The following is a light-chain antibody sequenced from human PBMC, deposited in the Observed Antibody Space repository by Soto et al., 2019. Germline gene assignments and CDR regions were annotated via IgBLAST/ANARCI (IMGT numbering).Light chain of an antibody. CDR2: DVT. Sequence: QSAPTQPASVSGSPGQSITISCTGAIRDVGGHNFVSWYQQHPGKAPKLIIYDVTNRPSGVSNRFSGSKSGDTASLTISGLQAEDEADYYCSSYSSSNTPYVFGTGTKLTVL. CDR1: IRDVGGHNF. J-gene: IGLJ1*01. CDR3: SSYSSSNTPYV. V-gene: IGLV2-14*03.